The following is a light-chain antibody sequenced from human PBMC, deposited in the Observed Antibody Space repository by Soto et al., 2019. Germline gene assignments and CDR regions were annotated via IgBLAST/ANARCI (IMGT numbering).Light chain of an antibody. CDR2: AAS. V-gene: IGKV3-11*01. Sequence: MGLNQAPPTRSLYTGERATLSCRASRSVGNNLAWYQKKPGQAPGLLIYAASTRATGIPARFSGSGSGTDSTLTISSLEPEDFAVYYCQQHADWPLTFGGGTNVDIK. CDR3: QQHADWPLT. CDR1: RSVGNN. J-gene: IGKJ4*01.